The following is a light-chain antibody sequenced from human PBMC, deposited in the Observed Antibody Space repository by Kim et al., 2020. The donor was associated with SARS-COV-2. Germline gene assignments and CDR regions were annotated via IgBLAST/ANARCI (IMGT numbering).Light chain of an antibody. CDR1: QTINNW. CDR3: HQYNAYPWT. J-gene: IGKJ1*01. V-gene: IGKV1-5*03. CDR2: RAT. Sequence: DIQMTQSPSTLSASVGDRVTITCRASQTINNWLAWYQQKPGKAPKFLIYRATTLESGVPSRFSGSGSGTEFTLTISSLQPDDFATYYCHQYNAYPWTFGQGTKVDIK.